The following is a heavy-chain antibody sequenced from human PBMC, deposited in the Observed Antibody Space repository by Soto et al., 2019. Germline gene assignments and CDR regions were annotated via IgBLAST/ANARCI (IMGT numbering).Heavy chain of an antibody. V-gene: IGHV3-30-3*01. Sequence: GGSLRLSCAASGFTFSSYAMHWVRQAPGKGLEWVAVISYDGSNKYYADSVKGRFTISRDNSKNTLYLQMNSLRAEDTAVYYCARDLAYDSSGDFDYWGQGTLVTVSS. J-gene: IGHJ4*02. CDR2: ISYDGSNK. CDR1: GFTFSSYA. CDR3: ARDLAYDSSGDFDY. D-gene: IGHD3-22*01.